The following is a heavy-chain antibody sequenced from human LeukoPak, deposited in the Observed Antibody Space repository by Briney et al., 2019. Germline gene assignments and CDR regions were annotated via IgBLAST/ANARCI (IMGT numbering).Heavy chain of an antibody. Sequence: PSQTLSLTCTVSGGSISTYSWSWIRQPPGKGLEWIGCRYDGGRDLYNPSLKSRVTISVDASEKQISLSLRSVTAADTAIYYCANTTRVAPDGRAEYFQHWGQGTLVTVSS. CDR1: GGSISTYS. V-gene: IGHV4-59*03. D-gene: IGHD5-24*01. CDR2: RYDGGRD. CDR3: ANTTRVAPDGRAEYFQH. J-gene: IGHJ1*01.